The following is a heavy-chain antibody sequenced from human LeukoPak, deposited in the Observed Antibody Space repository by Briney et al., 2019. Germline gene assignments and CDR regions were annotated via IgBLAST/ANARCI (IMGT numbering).Heavy chain of an antibody. V-gene: IGHV3-11*01. CDR2: ITDSGSTI. CDR1: GFPFRDYN. Sequence: PGGSLRLSCAASGFPFRDYNMNWVRQAPGKGREWVSYITDSGSTIHYADSVNGRFTISRDNAKNSLYLQMNSLRAEDSAVYYCARSIGLTGGGVDVWGRGTTVTVSS. CDR3: ARSIGLTGGGVDV. D-gene: IGHD3-9*01. J-gene: IGHJ6*02.